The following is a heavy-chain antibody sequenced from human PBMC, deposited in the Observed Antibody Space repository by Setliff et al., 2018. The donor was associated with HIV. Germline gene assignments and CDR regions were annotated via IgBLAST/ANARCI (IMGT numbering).Heavy chain of an antibody. J-gene: IGHJ5*02. Sequence: EASVKVSCKASGYTFTSFGISWVRQAPGQGLEWMGRISAYNGNTDHAQRLQGRVTLTTDTSTSTAYMEIKSLTSDDTAVCYCARGYCGGGICYSPNWLDPWGQGTLVTVSS. CDR3: ARGYCGGGICYSPNWLDP. D-gene: IGHD2-15*01. CDR1: GYTFTSFG. V-gene: IGHV1-18*01. CDR2: ISAYNGNT.